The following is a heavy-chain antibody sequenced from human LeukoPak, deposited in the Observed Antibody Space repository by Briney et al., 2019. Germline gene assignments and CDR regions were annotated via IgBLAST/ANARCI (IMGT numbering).Heavy chain of an antibody. J-gene: IGHJ5*02. CDR2: IGGRGGST. D-gene: IGHD3-16*01. CDR3: AKEGGA. V-gene: IGHV3-23*01. CDR1: GFTFSSYT. Sequence: PGGSLRLSCVGSGFTFSSYTMTWVRQAPGKGLEWVSAIGGRGGSTYYADSVKGRFTITRDNSKNTLYMQMDSLRAEDTAVYHCAKEGGAWGQGTLVTVSS.